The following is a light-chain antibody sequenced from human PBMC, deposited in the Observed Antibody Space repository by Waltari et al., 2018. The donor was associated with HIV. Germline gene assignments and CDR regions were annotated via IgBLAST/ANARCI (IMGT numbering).Light chain of an antibody. V-gene: IGLV2-14*01. Sequence: QSALTQPASVSGSPGQSITIPCTGTSSNVGGYTYVPWSQQPHGQAPKLMIYEVSNRPSGVSNRFSGSKSGNTASLTISGLQAEDEADYYCSSYTSSSTLVFGGGTKLTVL. CDR1: SSNVGGYTY. CDR2: EVS. J-gene: IGLJ2*01. CDR3: SSYTSSSTLV.